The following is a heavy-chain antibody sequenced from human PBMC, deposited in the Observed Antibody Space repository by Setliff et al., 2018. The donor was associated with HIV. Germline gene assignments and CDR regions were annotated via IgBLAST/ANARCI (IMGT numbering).Heavy chain of an antibody. CDR2: NNAGNGHT. J-gene: IGHJ5*02. D-gene: IGHD3-10*01. CDR3: ARDRGYGSGSYYADNWFDP. CDR1: GYSFTYYA. V-gene: IGHV1-3*01. Sequence: ASVKVSCKASGYSFTYYAVHWVRQAPGQRLEWMGRNNAGNGHTEYSQNFQDRITFTRDTSASTVYMEFTSLRSEDTAVYYCARDRGYGSGSYYADNWFDPWGQGTLVTVSS.